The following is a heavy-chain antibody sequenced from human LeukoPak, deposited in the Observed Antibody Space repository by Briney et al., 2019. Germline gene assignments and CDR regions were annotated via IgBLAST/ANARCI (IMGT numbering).Heavy chain of an antibody. V-gene: IGHV3-23*01. CDR2: ISGGGEST. J-gene: IGHJ4*02. CDR3: ASGPGGNWAGY. D-gene: IGHD1-1*01. Sequence: GGSLRLSCVASEFTFSSHAMNWVRQAPGKGLEWVSSISGGGESTYYADSVKGRFTVSRDNSKNTLYLQINSLRGEDTAVYYCASGPGGNWAGYWGQGTLVTVSS. CDR1: EFTFSSHA.